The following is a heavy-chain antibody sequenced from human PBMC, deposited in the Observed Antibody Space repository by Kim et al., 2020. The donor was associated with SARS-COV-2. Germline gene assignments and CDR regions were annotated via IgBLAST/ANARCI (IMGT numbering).Heavy chain of an antibody. D-gene: IGHD3-10*01. CDR1: GNTFTTYA. Sequence: ASVKVSCKASGNTFTTYAIHWVRQASGQRLEWMGWINAGNGNIKHSQKFKGRVTISRDTSSTTVYMELSSLTPEDTAVYYCATAGPSGNYYRMLDYWGQGTLVTVS. J-gene: IGHJ4*02. CDR2: INAGNGNI. CDR3: ATAGPSGNYYRMLDY. V-gene: IGHV1-3*01.